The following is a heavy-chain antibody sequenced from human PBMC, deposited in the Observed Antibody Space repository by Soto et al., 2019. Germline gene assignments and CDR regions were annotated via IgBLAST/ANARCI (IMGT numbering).Heavy chain of an antibody. D-gene: IGHD3-3*01. CDR2: ISGSGGST. CDR3: AKDEKATYYDFWSGYYWGPYGMDV. V-gene: IGHV3-23*01. J-gene: IGHJ6*02. CDR1: GFTFSSYA. Sequence: GGSLRLSCAASGFTFSSYAMSWVRQAPGKGLEWVSAISGSGGSTYYADSVKGRFTISRDNSKNTLYLQMNSLRAEDTAVYYCAKDEKATYYDFWSGYYWGPYGMDVWGQGTTVTVSS.